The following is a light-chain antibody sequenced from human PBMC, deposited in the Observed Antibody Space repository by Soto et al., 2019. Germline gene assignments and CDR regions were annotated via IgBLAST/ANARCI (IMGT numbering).Light chain of an antibody. V-gene: IGKV3-11*01. J-gene: IGKJ4*01. CDR1: QSINTY. Sequence: EIVLTQSPATLSLSPGERVTLSCRASQSINTYLAWYQQKPGQAPRILIYDASKRATGIPARFSGSGSGTDFTLTISSLEPXXXAVXXXXXXDKWPPPFGGGTKVEVK. CDR3: XXXDKWPPP. CDR2: DAS.